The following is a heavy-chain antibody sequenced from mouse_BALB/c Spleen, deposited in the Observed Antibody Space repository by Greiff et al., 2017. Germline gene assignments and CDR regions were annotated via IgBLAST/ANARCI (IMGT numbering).Heavy chain of an antibody. D-gene: IGHD1-1*01. Sequence: EVMLVESGGGLVKPGGSLKLSCAASGFTFSSYAMSWVRQSPEKRLEWVAEISSGGSYTYYPDTVTGRFTISRDNAKNTLYLEMSSLRSEDTAMYYCAREGNLYYYGSAWFAYWGQGTLVTVSA. J-gene: IGHJ3*01. CDR1: GFTFSSYA. CDR3: AREGNLYYYGSAWFAY. CDR2: ISSGGSYT. V-gene: IGHV5-9-4*01.